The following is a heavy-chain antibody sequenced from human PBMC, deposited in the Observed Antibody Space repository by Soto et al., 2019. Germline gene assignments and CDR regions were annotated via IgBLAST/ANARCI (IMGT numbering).Heavy chain of an antibody. V-gene: IGHV4-59*01. CDR2: IYYSGST. CDR3: ARRLPGSEDAFDI. Sequence: QVQLQESGPGLVKPSETLSLTCTVSGGSISSYYWSWIRQPPGKGLEWIGYIYYSGSTNYNPSLKSRVTISVVPSKNQSSLKLSAVTGADTAVYYGARRLPGSEDAFDIWGQGTMVTVSS. J-gene: IGHJ3*02. D-gene: IGHD6-25*01. CDR1: GGSISSYY.